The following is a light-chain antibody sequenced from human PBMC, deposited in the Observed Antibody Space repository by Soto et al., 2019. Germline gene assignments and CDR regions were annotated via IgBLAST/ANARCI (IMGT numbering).Light chain of an antibody. Sequence: DIQMTQSPSSLSASVGDRVTISCQASQDVGKHLNWYQQRPGKAPKILIYEASNLATGVPSRFRASGYGTHFTFSNRSLQPQDIGTYYCQQYDNRAQLTVGGGHKVEI. V-gene: IGKV1-33*01. CDR2: EAS. CDR3: QQYDNRAQLT. CDR1: QDVGKH. J-gene: IGKJ4*01.